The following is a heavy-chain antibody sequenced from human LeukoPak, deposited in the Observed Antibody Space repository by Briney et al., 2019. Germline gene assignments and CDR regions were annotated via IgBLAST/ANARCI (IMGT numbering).Heavy chain of an antibody. V-gene: IGHV4-39*02. CDR2: VYYSGST. J-gene: IGHJ4*02. CDR1: GGSISGSSYY. CDR3: ARDPYHTNFPFDD. D-gene: IGHD1-1*01. Sequence: SETLSLTCTVSGGSISGSSYYWGWIRQPPGEGLEWIGSVYYSGSTYNNPSLKSRVTISVDTSKNQFSLKLSSVTAADTAVYYCARDPYHTNFPFDDWGQGTMVTVSS.